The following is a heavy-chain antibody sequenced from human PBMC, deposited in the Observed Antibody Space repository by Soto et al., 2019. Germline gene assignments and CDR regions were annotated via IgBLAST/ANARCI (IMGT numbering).Heavy chain of an antibody. CDR1: GGSFSGYY. Sequence: SETLSLTCAVYGGSFSGYYWSWIRQPPGKGLEWIGENNHSGSTNYNPSLKSRVTISVDTSKNQFSLKLSSVTAADTAVYYCARSRNVLLWFGYKNWGQGTLVTVSS. CDR3: ARSRNVLLWFGYKN. D-gene: IGHD3-10*01. CDR2: NNHSGST. V-gene: IGHV4-34*01. J-gene: IGHJ4*02.